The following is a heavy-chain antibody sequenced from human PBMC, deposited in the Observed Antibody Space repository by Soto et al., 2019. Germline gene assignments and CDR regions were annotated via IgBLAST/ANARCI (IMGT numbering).Heavy chain of an antibody. CDR3: ARAPSRNSGWFYFDY. CDR1: GFTFDDYA. CDR2: INWGGGNI. V-gene: IGHV3-9*01. Sequence: EVQLVESGGGLVQPGRSLRLSCAASGFTFDDYAMHWVRQAPGKGLEWVSGINWGGGNIYYADSVKGRFAISRGSAKNSLYLQMNSLRPEDTALYYCARAPSRNSGWFYFDYWGQGTLVTVSS. D-gene: IGHD6-19*01. J-gene: IGHJ4*02.